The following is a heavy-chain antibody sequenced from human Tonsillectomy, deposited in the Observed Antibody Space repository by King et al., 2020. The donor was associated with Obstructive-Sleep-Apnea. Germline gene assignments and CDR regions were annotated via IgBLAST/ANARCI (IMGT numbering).Heavy chain of an antibody. D-gene: IGHD2-21*02. CDR3: ARRIDRGRCGGDCYPDY. Sequence: QLVQSGAEVKKPGESLKISCKGSGYSFTSYWIGWVRQMPGKGLEWMGIIYPGDSDTRYRPSFQGHVPISADKSISTAYLQWSSLKASDTAMYYCARRIDRGRCGGDCYPDYWGQGTLVTVSS. CDR1: GYSFTSYW. CDR2: IYPGDSDT. V-gene: IGHV5-51*01. J-gene: IGHJ4*02.